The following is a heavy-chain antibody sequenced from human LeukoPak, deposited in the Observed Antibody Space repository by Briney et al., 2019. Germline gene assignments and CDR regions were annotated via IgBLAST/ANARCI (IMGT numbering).Heavy chain of an antibody. D-gene: IGHD1-7*01. CDR3: ARDKSRTTGFDP. Sequence: SETLSLTCTAPGGSISSGSYYWSLIRQPAGKGLECLGRIYTSGSTNYNPSLKSRVTISVDTSKNQFSLKLSSVTAADTAVYYCARDKSRTTGFDPWGQGTLVTVSS. V-gene: IGHV4-61*02. CDR2: IYTSGST. J-gene: IGHJ5*02. CDR1: GGSISSGSYY.